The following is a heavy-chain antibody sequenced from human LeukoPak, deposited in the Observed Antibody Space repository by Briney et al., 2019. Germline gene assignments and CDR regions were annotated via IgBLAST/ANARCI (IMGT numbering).Heavy chain of an antibody. V-gene: IGHV1-18*01. Sequence: GASVKVSCKASGYTFTSYGISWVRQAPGQGLEWVGWISTYNGNTNYAQKLQGRVTMTTDTSTSTAYMELRSLRSDDTAVYYCARASPRGSYYFYGMDVWGQGTTVTVSS. J-gene: IGHJ6*02. CDR1: GYTFTSYG. CDR3: ARASPRGSYYFYGMDV. D-gene: IGHD3-16*01. CDR2: ISTYNGNT.